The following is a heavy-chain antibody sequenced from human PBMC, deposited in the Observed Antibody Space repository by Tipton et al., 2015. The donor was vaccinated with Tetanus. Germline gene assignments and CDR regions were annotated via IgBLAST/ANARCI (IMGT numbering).Heavy chain of an antibody. V-gene: IGHV4-30-4*01. D-gene: IGHD3-10*01. CDR2: IYYSGGT. Sequence: TLSLTCTVSGGSISSDDYYWSWIRQPPGKGLEWIGYIYYSGGTYYNPSLKSRLTISVDTSKSQFSLKLSSVTAADTAVYYCARSFRPRRITMVRGALGYFDYWGQGTLVTVSS. CDR1: GGSISSDDYY. J-gene: IGHJ4*02. CDR3: ARSFRPRRITMVRGALGYFDY.